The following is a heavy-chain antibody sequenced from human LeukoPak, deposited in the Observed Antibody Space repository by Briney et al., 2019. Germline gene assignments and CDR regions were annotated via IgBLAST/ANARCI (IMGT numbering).Heavy chain of an antibody. CDR3: ARGDAFSGDH. Sequence: GGSLRLSCAVSGFSFTNFWMSWVRQAPGRGLEWVANIHPEGNEKYHVESVKGRFTISRDNTKNLLFLQMNGLRVEDAAVYYCARGDAFSGDHWGQGTLVTVSS. J-gene: IGHJ4*02. CDR1: GFSFTNFW. CDR2: IHPEGNEK. V-gene: IGHV3-7*04.